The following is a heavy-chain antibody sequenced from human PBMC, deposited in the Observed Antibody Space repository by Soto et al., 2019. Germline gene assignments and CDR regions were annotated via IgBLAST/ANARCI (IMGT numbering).Heavy chain of an antibody. V-gene: IGHV3-33*01. CDR3: ARARVLRYFDWLDY. Sequence: QVQLVESGGGVVQPGRSLRLSCAASGFTFSSYGMHRVRQAPGKGLEWGAVIWYDGSNKDYADSVKGRFTISSDNSKNTLYLQMNSLRAEDTAVYDCARARVLRYFDWLDYWGQGTLVTVSS. D-gene: IGHD3-9*01. J-gene: IGHJ4*02. CDR1: GFTFSSYG. CDR2: IWYDGSNK.